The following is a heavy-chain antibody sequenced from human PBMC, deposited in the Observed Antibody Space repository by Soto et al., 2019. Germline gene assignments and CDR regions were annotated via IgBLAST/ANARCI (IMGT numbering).Heavy chain of an antibody. J-gene: IGHJ4*02. CDR1: GGSISSGDYY. V-gene: IGHV4-30-4*01. Sequence: TVSGGSISSGDYYWSWIRQPPGKGLEWIGYIYYSGSTYYNPSLKSRVTISVDTSKNQFSLKLSSVTAADTAVYYCARDSSSSPFDYWGQGTLVTVSS. D-gene: IGHD6-6*01. CDR3: ARDSSSSPFDY. CDR2: IYYSGST.